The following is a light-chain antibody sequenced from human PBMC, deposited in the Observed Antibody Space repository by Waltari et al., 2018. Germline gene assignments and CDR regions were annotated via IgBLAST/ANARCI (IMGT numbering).Light chain of an antibody. V-gene: IGKV1-39*01. CDR1: QSISSY. Sequence: DIQMTQSPSSLSASVGDRVTITCRESQSISSYLNWYQQKPGKAPKLLIYAASSLQSGVPSRFSGSGSGTDFTLTISSLQAEDVAVYYCHQYSSTPWTFGQGTKVEIK. CDR2: AAS. J-gene: IGKJ1*01. CDR3: HQYSSTPWT.